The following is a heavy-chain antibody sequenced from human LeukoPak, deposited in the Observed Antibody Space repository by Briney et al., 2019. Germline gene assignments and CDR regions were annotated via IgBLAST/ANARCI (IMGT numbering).Heavy chain of an antibody. CDR2: MNPNSGNT. CDR1: GYTFTSYD. Sequence: ASVKVSCTASGYTFTSYDINWVRQATGQGLEWMGWMNPNSGNTGYAQKFQARVTITRNTSISTAYMELSSLRSEDTAVYYCARAGYSWAFDIWGQGTMVTVSS. J-gene: IGHJ3*02. CDR3: ARAGYSWAFDI. D-gene: IGHD5-18*01. V-gene: IGHV1-8*03.